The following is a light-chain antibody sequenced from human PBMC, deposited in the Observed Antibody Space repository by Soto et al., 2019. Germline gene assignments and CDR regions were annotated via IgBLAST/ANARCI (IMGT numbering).Light chain of an antibody. CDR1: PSISSW. V-gene: IGKV1-5*03. Sequence: DIQMTKSPSTLSTSLGDRVPITCRDSPSISSWLAWYQQKPGKAPKLLIYKASSLESGVPSRFSGSGSGTEFTLTISILHPDDVASYYYQQYNSYWTFGQGTKVDI. CDR2: KAS. J-gene: IGKJ1*01. CDR3: QQYNSYWT.